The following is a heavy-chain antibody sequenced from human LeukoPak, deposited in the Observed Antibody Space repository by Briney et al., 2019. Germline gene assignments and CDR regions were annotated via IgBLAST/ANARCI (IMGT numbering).Heavy chain of an antibody. D-gene: IGHD1-1*01. J-gene: IGHJ5*02. CDR2: INPNSGGT. CDR1: GYTFTGYY. V-gene: IGHV1-2*02. Sequence: GASVKVSCKASGYTFTGYYMHWVRQAPGQGLEWMGWINPNSGGTNYAQKFQGRVTMTRDTSISTAYMELSRLRSDDTAVYYCARVYNWNEEGWFDPWGQGTLVTVPS. CDR3: ARVYNWNEEGWFDP.